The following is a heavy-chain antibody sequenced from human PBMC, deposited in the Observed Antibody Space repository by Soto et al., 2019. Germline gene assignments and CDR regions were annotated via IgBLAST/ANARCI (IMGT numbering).Heavy chain of an antibody. CDR1: NGSISSGGYS. D-gene: IGHD3-16*01. CDR3: ARAPPGPAPRWGV. J-gene: IGHJ6*02. V-gene: IGHV4-30-2*01. CDR2: IYPTGKT. Sequence: SETLSLTCTVSNGSISSGGYSWSWIRQTPGKGLEWIGYIYPTGKTYYNPSLKNRATLSIDTSQNQFSLQLTLVTAADTAVYYCARAPPGPAPRWGVWGHGTTVTVSS.